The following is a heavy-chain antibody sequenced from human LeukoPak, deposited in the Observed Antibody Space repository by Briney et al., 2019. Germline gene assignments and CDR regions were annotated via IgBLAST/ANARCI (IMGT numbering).Heavy chain of an antibody. D-gene: IGHD4-17*01. CDR1: GFSLSRYW. CDR3: ATGDGDSRYYFDS. Sequence: PGGSLRLSCTASGFSLSRYWMHWVCQAPGKGLVWVSRINSDGSSTNYADSVKGRFTISRDNAKNTLFLEMNSLRAEDTAVYYCATGDGDSRYYFDSWGQGTQVTVSS. J-gene: IGHJ4*02. CDR2: INSDGSST. V-gene: IGHV3-74*01.